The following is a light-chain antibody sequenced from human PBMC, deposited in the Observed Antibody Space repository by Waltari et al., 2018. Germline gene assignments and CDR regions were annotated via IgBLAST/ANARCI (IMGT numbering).Light chain of an antibody. Sequence: SCRACQSVRRHLAWYQQKPGQAPRLLIYGASNRATGIPDRFIGSGFGTEFSLTISGLEPEDSAVYYCQHYLRLPVAFGQGTKVEIK. CDR1: QSVRRH. CDR2: GAS. J-gene: IGKJ1*01. V-gene: IGKV3-20*01. CDR3: QHYLRLPVA.